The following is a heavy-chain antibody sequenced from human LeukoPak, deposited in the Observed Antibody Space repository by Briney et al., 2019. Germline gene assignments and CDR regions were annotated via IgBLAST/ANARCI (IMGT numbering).Heavy chain of an antibody. CDR1: GGSVSSGSYY. J-gene: IGHJ4*02. CDR2: IYYSGST. Sequence: SETLSLTCTVSGGSVSSGSYYWSWIRQPPGKGLEWIGYIYYSGSTNYNPSLKRRVTISVDTSKNQFSLKLSSVTAADTAVYYCARESRIAARNFDYWGQGTLVTVSS. V-gene: IGHV4-61*01. CDR3: ARESRIAARNFDY. D-gene: IGHD6-6*01.